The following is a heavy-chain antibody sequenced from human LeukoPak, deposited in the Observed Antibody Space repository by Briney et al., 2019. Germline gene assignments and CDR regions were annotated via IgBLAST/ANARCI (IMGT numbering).Heavy chain of an antibody. V-gene: IGHV1-2*02. J-gene: IGHJ6*04. Sequence: GASVKDSCKASRYTFTCYHMHWVRQAPGQGGAWMGCINSNTGGTYYAQKFQGRVTITRDTSIRTAYMKLSRLTSDDTAVYYCAKSDLVTITNFRGVWGKGTTVTVSS. CDR3: AKSDLVTITNFRGV. CDR2: INSNTGGT. D-gene: IGHD3-10*01. CDR1: RYTFTCYH.